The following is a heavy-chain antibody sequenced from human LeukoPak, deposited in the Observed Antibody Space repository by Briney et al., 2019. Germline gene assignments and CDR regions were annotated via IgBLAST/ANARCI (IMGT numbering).Heavy chain of an antibody. CDR2: ISGLGGST. J-gene: IGHJ4*02. V-gene: IGHV3-23*01. CDR1: GFTFSSYA. Sequence: PGGSLRLSCAASGFTFSSYAMSWVCQAPGKGLEWVSVISGLGGSTYYADSVKGRFAISRDNSKNTLWLQMNSLRADDTAIYYCARDVEARISAAGTFDYWGQGSLVTVSS. D-gene: IGHD6-13*01. CDR3: ARDVEARISAAGTFDY.